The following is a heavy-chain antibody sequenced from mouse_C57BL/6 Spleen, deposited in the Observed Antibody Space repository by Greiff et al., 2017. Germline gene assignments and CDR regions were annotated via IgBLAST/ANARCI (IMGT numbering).Heavy chain of an antibody. D-gene: IGHD2-4*01. Sequence: EVQLQESGPGLVKPSQSLSLTCSVTGYSITSGYYWNWIRQLPGNKLEWMGYISYDGSNNYNPSLKNRISITRDTSKNQFFLKLNSVTTEDTATYYSTRGLRRYAIDYWGQGTSVTVSS. V-gene: IGHV3-6*01. CDR1: GYSITSGYY. CDR3: TRGLRRYAIDY. J-gene: IGHJ4*01. CDR2: ISYDGSN.